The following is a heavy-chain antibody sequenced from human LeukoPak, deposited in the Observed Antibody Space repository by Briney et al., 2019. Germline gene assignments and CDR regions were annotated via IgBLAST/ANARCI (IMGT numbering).Heavy chain of an antibody. CDR1: GFTFSDYY. CDR2: VSSGSSTI. V-gene: IGHV3-11*01. D-gene: IGHD1-26*01. CDR3: ARGGSGSYLEGDY. J-gene: IGHJ4*02. Sequence: PGGSLRLSCAASGFTFSDYYMSWIRQAPGKALEWVSYVSSGSSTIYYADSVKGRFTVSRDNGKRSLYLHMNSLRAEDTALYYCARGGSGSYLEGDYWGQGTLVTVSS.